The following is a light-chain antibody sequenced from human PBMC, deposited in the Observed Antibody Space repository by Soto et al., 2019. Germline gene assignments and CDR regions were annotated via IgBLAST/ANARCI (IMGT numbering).Light chain of an antibody. CDR1: QSVSSSS. Sequence: EIVLTQSPGTLSLSPGERATLSCRASQSVSSSSLAWYQQKPGQAPRLLIYGASSRATGIPDRFSGSGSGIYILLTISRLDPDDFALHYCQKSSRSPLKYTFGQGTKLEIK. V-gene: IGKV3-20*01. J-gene: IGKJ2*01. CDR3: QKSSRSPLKYT. CDR2: GAS.